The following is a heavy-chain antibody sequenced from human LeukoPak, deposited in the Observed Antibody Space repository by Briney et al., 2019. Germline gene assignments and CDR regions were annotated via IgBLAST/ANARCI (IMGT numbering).Heavy chain of an antibody. V-gene: IGHV4-61*01. Sequence: SETLSLTCTVSGGSVSSGSYYWSWIRQPPGKGLEWIGYIYYSGSTNYNPSLKSRVTISVDTSKNQFSLKLSSVTAADTAVYYCASARWDYWGQGTLVTVSS. J-gene: IGHJ4*02. CDR3: ASARWDY. CDR1: GGSVSSGSYY. CDR2: IYYSGST. D-gene: IGHD5-24*01.